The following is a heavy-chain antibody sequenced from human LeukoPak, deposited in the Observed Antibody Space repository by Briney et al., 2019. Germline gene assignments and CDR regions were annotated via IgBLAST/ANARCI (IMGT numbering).Heavy chain of an antibody. J-gene: IGHJ6*03. D-gene: IGHD4-17*01. CDR1: GFTFCNYN. Sequence: PGGSLRLSCAASGFTFCNYNMNWVRQTPGKGLEWVSSITRDSIYTFYADSVKGRFTISRDDAKNSLSLQMNSLRAEDTAVYYCARDPYNGYYGDDYYYYMDVWGKGTTVTVSS. V-gene: IGHV3-21*01. CDR3: ARDPYNGYYGDDYYYYMDV. CDR2: ITRDSIYT.